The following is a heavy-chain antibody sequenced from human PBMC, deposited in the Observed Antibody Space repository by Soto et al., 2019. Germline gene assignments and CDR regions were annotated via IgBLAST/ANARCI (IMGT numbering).Heavy chain of an antibody. CDR3: ARSWVPEYYFDY. CDR2: IGTAGDT. D-gene: IGHD7-27*01. CDR1: GFTFSSYD. V-gene: IGHV3-13*04. J-gene: IGHJ4*02. Sequence: GGSLRLSCAASGFTFSSYDMHWVRQATGKGLEWVSAIGTAGDTYYPGSVKGRFTISRENAKNSLYLQMNSLRAGDTAVYYCARSWVPEYYFDYWGQGTLVTVSS.